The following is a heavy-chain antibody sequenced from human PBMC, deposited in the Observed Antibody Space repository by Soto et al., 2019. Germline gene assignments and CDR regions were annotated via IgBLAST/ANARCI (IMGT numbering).Heavy chain of an antibody. Sequence: SETLSLTCAVYGGSFSGYYWSWIRQPPGKGLEWIGEINHSGSTNYNPSLKSRVTISVDTSKNQFSLKLSSVTAADTAVYYCARTAPLSGWYGYWGQGTLVTVSS. D-gene: IGHD6-19*01. CDR3: ARTAPLSGWYGY. CDR2: INHSGST. J-gene: IGHJ4*02. CDR1: GGSFSGYY. V-gene: IGHV4-34*01.